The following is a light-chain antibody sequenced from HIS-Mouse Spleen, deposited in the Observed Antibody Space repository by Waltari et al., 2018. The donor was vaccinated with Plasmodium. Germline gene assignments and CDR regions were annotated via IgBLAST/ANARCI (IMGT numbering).Light chain of an antibody. J-gene: IGLJ2*01. CDR2: EVS. CDR1: SSYVGSYNR. CDR3: SSYTSSSTYVV. V-gene: IGLV2-18*02. Sequence: QSALTQPPSVSGSPGQSVTISCTGTSSYVGSYNRVSWYQQPPGTAPKRMIYEVSKRPSGVPDRFSGSKSGNTASLTISGLQAEDEADYYCSSYTSSSTYVVFGGGTKLTVL.